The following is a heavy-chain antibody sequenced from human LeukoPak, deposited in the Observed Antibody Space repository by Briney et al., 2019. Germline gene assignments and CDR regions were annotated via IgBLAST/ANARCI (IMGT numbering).Heavy chain of an antibody. CDR1: GRSFSGYY. CDR3: ARGGVFSDNYIDY. CDR2: INHSGST. V-gene: IGHV4-34*01. D-gene: IGHD1-26*01. J-gene: IGHJ4*02. Sequence: SETLSLTCAVYGRSFSGYYCSWIRQPPGKWLEWIVEINHSGSTNYNPSLKSRVTISVDTSKNQFSLKLSSVTAADRAVYYCARGGVFSDNYIDYWGQGTLVTVSS.